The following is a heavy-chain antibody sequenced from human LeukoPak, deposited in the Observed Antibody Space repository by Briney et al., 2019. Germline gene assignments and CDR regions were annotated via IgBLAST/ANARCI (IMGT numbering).Heavy chain of an antibody. CDR1: GFTFSSYS. Sequence: PGGSLRLSCAASGFTFSSYSMNWVRQAPGKGLEWVSSISGSSSYIYYADSVKGRFTISRDNAKNSLYLQMNSLRAEDTAVYYCARDYGSGSHYFGYWGQGTLVTVSS. V-gene: IGHV3-21*01. D-gene: IGHD3-10*01. J-gene: IGHJ4*02. CDR2: ISGSSSYI. CDR3: ARDYGSGSHYFGY.